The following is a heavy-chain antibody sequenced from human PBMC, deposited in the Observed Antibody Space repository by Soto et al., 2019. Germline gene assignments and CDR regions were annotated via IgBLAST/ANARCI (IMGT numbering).Heavy chain of an antibody. V-gene: IGHV3-23*01. CDR2: ISGSGGST. J-gene: IGHJ4*02. CDR3: AKFTGFVAAAGKFDY. Sequence: GGSLILSCAASGFTFSSYAMSWVRQAPGKGLEWVSAISGSGGSTYYADSVKGRFTISRDNSKNTLYLQMNSLRAEDTAVYYCAKFTGFVAAAGKFDYWGQGTLVTVSS. D-gene: IGHD6-13*01. CDR1: GFTFSSYA.